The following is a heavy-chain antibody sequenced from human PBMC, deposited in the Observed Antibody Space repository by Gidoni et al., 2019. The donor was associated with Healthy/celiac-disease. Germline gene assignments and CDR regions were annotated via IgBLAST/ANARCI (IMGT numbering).Heavy chain of an antibody. D-gene: IGHD1-20*01. Sequence: QVQLVQSGAEVKKPGPSVKVPCRASGGTFSSSASGWVRQAPGQGLEWMGGIIPIFGTANYAQKFQGRVSITADESTSTAYMELSRLRSEDTAVYYGARDRRLPRMGDNQGTFDYWGQGTLVTVSS. J-gene: IGHJ4*02. V-gene: IGHV1-69*01. CDR3: ARDRRLPRMGDNQGTFDY. CDR1: GGTFSSSA. CDR2: IIPIFGTA.